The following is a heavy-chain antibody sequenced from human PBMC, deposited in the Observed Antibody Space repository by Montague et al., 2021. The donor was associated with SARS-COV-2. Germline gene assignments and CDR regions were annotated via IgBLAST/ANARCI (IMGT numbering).Heavy chain of an antibody. V-gene: IGHV4-34*01. D-gene: IGHD3-22*01. CDR2: INHGGST. CDR1: DGSFSAYS. J-gene: IGHJ4*02. CDR3: ARGGQPINMVEVVVTGGDYYFDF. Sequence: SETLSLTCAVYDGSFSAYSWTWIRQPPGKGLEWIGEINHGGSTNYNPSLKSRVTISVDTSKNQFSLKMTSVTAADTAVYYCARGGQPINMVEVVVTGGDYYFDFWGQGTPVAVSS.